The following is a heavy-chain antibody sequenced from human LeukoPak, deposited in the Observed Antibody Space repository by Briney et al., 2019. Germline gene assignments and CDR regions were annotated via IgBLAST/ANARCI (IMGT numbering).Heavy chain of an antibody. D-gene: IGHD3-10*01. V-gene: IGHV4-39*07. J-gene: IGHJ4*02. CDR2: IYYRGST. Sequence: SETLSLTCTVSGGSISSSSYYWGWIRQPPGRGLEWIASIYYRGSTHYNPSLASLKSRVTMSVDTSKNQFSLKLSSVTAADTAVYYCARDLSGTMVRGVTFDYWGQGTLVTVSS. CDR3: ARDLSGTMVRGVTFDY. CDR1: GGSISSSSYY.